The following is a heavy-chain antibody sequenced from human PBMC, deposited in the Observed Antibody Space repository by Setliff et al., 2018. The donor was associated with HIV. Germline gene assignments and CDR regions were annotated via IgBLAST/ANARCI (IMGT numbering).Heavy chain of an antibody. CDR2: IYHRGTT. CDR1: GDSISSGGHY. V-gene: IGHV4-31*02. J-gene: IGHJ6*03. Sequence: PAETLSLTCVVSGDSISSGGHYWGWIRHHPGKGLEWIGYIYHRGTTYKNPSLRRRITISIDTSQNQFSLSLTSVAAADSAVYYCVRAASRPLTGNRRDYYSYMDVWGKGTKVTVSS. CDR3: VRAASRPLTGNRRDYYSYMDV. D-gene: IGHD1-20*01.